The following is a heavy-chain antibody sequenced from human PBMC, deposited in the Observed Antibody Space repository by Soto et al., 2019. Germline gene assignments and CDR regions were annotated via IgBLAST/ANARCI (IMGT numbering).Heavy chain of an antibody. Sequence: QVQLQESGPGLVKPSDTLSLTCAVSGYSISSSNWWGWIRQHPGKGLEWIWYIYYSGSTYYNPSLERRGTMSVDTAKNQFSLKLSSVTAVDTAVYYCARSRDGVVDHWGQGTLVTVSS. D-gene: IGHD2-15*01. J-gene: IGHJ4*02. CDR2: IYYSGST. CDR3: ARSRDGVVDH. CDR1: GYSISSSNW. V-gene: IGHV4-28*01.